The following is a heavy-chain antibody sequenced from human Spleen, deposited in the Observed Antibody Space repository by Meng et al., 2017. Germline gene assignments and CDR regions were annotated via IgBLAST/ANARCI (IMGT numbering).Heavy chain of an antibody. CDR2: ISQGSGRT. CDR3: ARGPTTMAHDFDY. D-gene: IGHD4-11*01. Sequence: VQLQESGPGLVKPSGTLSLPCAVSGDSISSRDWWSWVRQPPGKGLEWIGEISQGSGRTNYNPSLKSRVTISLDKSKNQFSLNVNSVTAADSAVYYCARGPTTMAHDFDYWGQGTLVTVFS. J-gene: IGHJ4*02. CDR1: GDSISSRDW. V-gene: IGHV4-4*02.